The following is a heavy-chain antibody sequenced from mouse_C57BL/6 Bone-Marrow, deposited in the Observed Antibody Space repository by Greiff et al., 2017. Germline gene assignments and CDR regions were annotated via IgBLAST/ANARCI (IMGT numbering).Heavy chain of an antibody. CDR1: GFSLSTFGMG. CDR3: ARIYYYGSSYVGAMDY. CDR2: IWWDDDK. D-gene: IGHD1-1*01. Sequence: QVTLKVCGPGILQPSQTLSLTCSFSGFSLSTFGMGVGWIRQPSGKGLEWLAHIWWDDDKYYNPALKSRLTISKDTSKNQVFLKIANVDTADTATYYCARIYYYGSSYVGAMDYGGQGTSVTVSS. V-gene: IGHV8-8*01. J-gene: IGHJ4*01.